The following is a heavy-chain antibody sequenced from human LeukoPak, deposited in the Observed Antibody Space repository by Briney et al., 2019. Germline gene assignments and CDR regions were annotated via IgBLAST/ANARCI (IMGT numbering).Heavy chain of an antibody. J-gene: IGHJ5*02. CDR1: GGSISSGSYD. D-gene: IGHD6-13*01. Sequence: SQTLSLTCTVSGGSISSGSYDWSWIRQPAGKGLEWIGRIYTSGSTNYNPSLKSRVTISVDTSKNQFSLKLSSVTASDTAVYYCARETLAAASLIWFDPWGQGSLVTVSS. V-gene: IGHV4-61*02. CDR3: ARETLAAASLIWFDP. CDR2: IYTSGST.